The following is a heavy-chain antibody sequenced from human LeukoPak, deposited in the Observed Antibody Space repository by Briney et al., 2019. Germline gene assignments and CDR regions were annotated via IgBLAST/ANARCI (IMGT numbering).Heavy chain of an antibody. CDR1: GGSISHYY. CDR3: ARGYCDSSGYLISYNWFDP. D-gene: IGHD3-22*01. V-gene: IGHV4-59*01. CDR2: IYYSGST. Sequence: SETLSLTCTVSGGSISHYYWSWIRQPPGKGLEWIGYIYYSGSTNYNPSLKSRVTISVDTSKNQFPLKLSSVTAADTAVYYCARGYCDSSGYLISYNWFDPWGQGTLVTVSS. J-gene: IGHJ5*02.